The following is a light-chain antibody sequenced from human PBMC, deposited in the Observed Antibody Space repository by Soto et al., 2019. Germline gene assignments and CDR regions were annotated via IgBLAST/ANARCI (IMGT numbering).Light chain of an antibody. Sequence: EVVMTQSPATLSVYPGERATLSCRASQSVSSNLAWYQQKPGQAPRLLIYGASTRATGIPARFSGGGSGTDFTLTISGLEPEDFAVYYCHQYGSSPLTFGGGTKVDI. CDR2: GAS. CDR3: HQYGSSPLT. J-gene: IGKJ4*01. V-gene: IGKV3-15*01. CDR1: QSVSSN.